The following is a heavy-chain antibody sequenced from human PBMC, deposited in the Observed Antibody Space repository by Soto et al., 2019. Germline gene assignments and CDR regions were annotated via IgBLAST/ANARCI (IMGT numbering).Heavy chain of an antibody. J-gene: IGHJ4*02. V-gene: IGHV3-33*01. CDR2: IWYDGKNK. Sequence: QVQLVESGGDVVQPGGSLRLSCAASGFSFSTYGMHWVRQAPGKGLEWVAVIWYDGKNKYYADSVKGRFTISRDNSKNTLYLQMNSLRAEDTALYYCASRSPALDYWGQGTLVTVSS. CDR3: ASRSPALDY. D-gene: IGHD2-2*01. CDR1: GFSFSTYG.